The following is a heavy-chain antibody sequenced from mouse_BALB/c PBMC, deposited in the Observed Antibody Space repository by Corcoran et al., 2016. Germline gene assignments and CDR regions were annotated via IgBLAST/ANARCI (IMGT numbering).Heavy chain of an antibody. CDR1: GYTFTNYG. CDR3: ARVEMHGSSYDD. CDR2: INTYTGEP. D-gene: IGHD1-1*01. V-gene: IGHV9-1*02. Sequence: QIQLVQSGPELKKPSETVKISCTASGYTFTNYGMNWVKQAPGKGFKWMGWINTYTGEPTSADDFKGRFAFSLETSASTAYLQINNLKNEDMATYFCARVEMHGSSYDDWGQGTTLTVSS. J-gene: IGHJ2*01.